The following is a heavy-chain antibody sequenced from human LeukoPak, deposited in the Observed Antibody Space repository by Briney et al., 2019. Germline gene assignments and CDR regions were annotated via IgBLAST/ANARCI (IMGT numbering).Heavy chain of an antibody. J-gene: IGHJ4*02. Sequence: PGGSLRLYCAASGFTFSSYAMSWVRQDPGKGLEWVSAISGSGGSTYYADSVKGRFTISRDNSKNTLYLQMNSLRAEDTAVYYCAKDRLGYCSGGSCYPTLDYWGQGTLVTVSS. D-gene: IGHD2-15*01. CDR1: GFTFSSYA. CDR3: AKDRLGYCSGGSCYPTLDY. V-gene: IGHV3-23*01. CDR2: ISGSGGST.